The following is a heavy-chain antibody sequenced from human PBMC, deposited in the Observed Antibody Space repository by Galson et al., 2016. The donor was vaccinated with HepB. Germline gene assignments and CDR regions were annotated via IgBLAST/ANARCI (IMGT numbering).Heavy chain of an antibody. Sequence: SLRLSCAASGFTFSGYWMSWVRQAPGKGLEWVANINEDGSVKYYVDSVRGRFTISRDNAETSVFLQLDSLTSDDTALYFCVRSFGRGAFDYWGQGTLLTVSS. D-gene: IGHD3-10*01. CDR1: GFTFSGYW. CDR2: INEDGSVK. CDR3: VRSFGRGAFDY. V-gene: IGHV3-7*01. J-gene: IGHJ4*02.